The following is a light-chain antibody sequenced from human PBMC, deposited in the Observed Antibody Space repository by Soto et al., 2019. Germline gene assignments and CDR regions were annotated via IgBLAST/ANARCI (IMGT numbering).Light chain of an antibody. Sequence: EIVLTQSPGTLSLSPGESATLSCRASQSVGRNYLAWFQKKPGQAPRLLIHTASGRATGIPDRFSGSGSGTDFTLTVSRLEPEDLEVYSCHQYASAPLTFGGGTKVDIK. CDR1: QSVGRNY. CDR3: HQYASAPLT. CDR2: TAS. J-gene: IGKJ4*01. V-gene: IGKV3-20*01.